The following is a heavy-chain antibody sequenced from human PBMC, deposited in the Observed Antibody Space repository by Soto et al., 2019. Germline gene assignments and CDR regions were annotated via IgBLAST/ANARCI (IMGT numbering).Heavy chain of an antibody. Sequence: EVQLLESGGGLVQPGGSLRLSCAASGFTFSRHAMTWVRQAPGKGLEWVSAISGSGGNTYYADSVKGRFTISRDNSKNTLYLQMNSLGAADTAVYSCAKDVGEDIVGIYLYWGQGTLVTVSS. J-gene: IGHJ4*02. CDR3: AKDVGEDIVGIYLY. CDR2: ISGSGGNT. D-gene: IGHD1-26*01. CDR1: GFTFSRHA. V-gene: IGHV3-23*01.